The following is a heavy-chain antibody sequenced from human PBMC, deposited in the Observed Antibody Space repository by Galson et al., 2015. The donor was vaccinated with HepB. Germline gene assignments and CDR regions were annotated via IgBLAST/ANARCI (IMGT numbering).Heavy chain of an antibody. Sequence: SETLSLTCAVYGGSFSGYYWSWIRQPPGKGLEWIGEINHSGSTNYNPSLKSRVTISVDTSKNQFSLKLSSVTAADTAVYYCARVFIVVVPAADWHAFDIWGQGTMVTVSS. CDR3: ARVFIVVVPAADWHAFDI. CDR2: INHSGST. CDR1: GGSFSGYY. D-gene: IGHD2-2*01. V-gene: IGHV4-34*01. J-gene: IGHJ3*02.